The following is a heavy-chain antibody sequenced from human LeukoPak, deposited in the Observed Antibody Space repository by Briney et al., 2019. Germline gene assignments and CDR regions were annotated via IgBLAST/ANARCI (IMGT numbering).Heavy chain of an antibody. D-gene: IGHD6-13*01. CDR1: GGTFSSYA. J-gene: IGHJ4*02. CDR2: IIPIFGTA. CDR3: ARELETQQLVSWNDGYGY. Sequence: GASVKVSCKASGGTFSSYAISWVRQAPGQGLEWMGRIIPIFGTANYAQKFQGRVTITTDESTSTAYMELSSLRAEDTAVYYCARELETQQLVSWNDGYGYWGQGTLVTVSS. V-gene: IGHV1-69*05.